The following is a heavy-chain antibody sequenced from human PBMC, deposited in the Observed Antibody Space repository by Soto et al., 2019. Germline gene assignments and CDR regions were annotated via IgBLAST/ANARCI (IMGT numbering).Heavy chain of an antibody. CDR3: ARDLSGTGLDV. Sequence: QMQLHESGPGLVKSSETLSLTCAVSGAAVGTFYWSWIRQSAGKGLEWIGRVYSTGGTAYNPALEGRVSLSLDRSNNLVSLEMKSVTAADAAVYFCARDLSGTGLDVWGRGTTVSVSS. J-gene: IGHJ6*02. D-gene: IGHD1-26*01. CDR2: VYSTGGT. V-gene: IGHV4-4*07. CDR1: GAAVGTFY.